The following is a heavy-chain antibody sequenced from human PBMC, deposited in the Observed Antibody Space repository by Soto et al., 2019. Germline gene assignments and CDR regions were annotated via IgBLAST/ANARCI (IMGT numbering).Heavy chain of an antibody. CDR3: AKGGSGWFLGYFDY. V-gene: IGHV3-23*01. J-gene: IGHJ4*02. CDR1: GFTFSSYV. CDR2: ISGSGSST. Sequence: EVQLLESGGGLVQPGGSLRLSCAASGFTFSSYVVSWVRQAPGKGLEWVSGISGSGSSTYYADSVKGRFTISRDNSKNTLYLQMNSLRVEDTAVYYCAKGGSGWFLGYFDYWGQGTLVTVSS. D-gene: IGHD6-19*01.